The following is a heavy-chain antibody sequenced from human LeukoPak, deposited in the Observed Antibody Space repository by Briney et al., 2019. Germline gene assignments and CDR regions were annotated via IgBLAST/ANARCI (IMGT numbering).Heavy chain of an antibody. D-gene: IGHD6-13*01. V-gene: IGHV1-69*06. CDR2: IIPIFGTA. Sequence: SVKVSCKASGYTFTSYGISWVRQAPGQGLEWMGGIIPIFGTANYAQKFQGRVTITADKSTSTAYMELSSLRSEDTAVYYCARGRPTTSIAAAGVNWFDPWGQGTLVTVSS. J-gene: IGHJ5*02. CDR3: ARGRPTTSIAAAGVNWFDP. CDR1: GYTFTSYG.